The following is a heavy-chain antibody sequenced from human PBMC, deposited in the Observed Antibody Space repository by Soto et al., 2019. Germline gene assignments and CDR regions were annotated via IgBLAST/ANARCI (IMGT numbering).Heavy chain of an antibody. CDR1: GGSFSGYY. Sequence: PSQTLSLTCAVYGGSFSGYYWSWIRQPPGKGLEWIGEINHSGSTNYNPSLKSRVTISVGTSKNQFSLKLSSVTAADTAVYYCARGVAAYFDYWGQGTLVTVSS. D-gene: IGHD6-19*01. V-gene: IGHV4-34*01. J-gene: IGHJ4*02. CDR2: INHSGST. CDR3: ARGVAAYFDY.